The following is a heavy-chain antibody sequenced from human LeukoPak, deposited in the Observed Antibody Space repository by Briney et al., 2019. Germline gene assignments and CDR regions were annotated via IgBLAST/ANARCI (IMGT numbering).Heavy chain of an antibody. CDR3: ARLSSSWAFDY. J-gene: IGHJ4*02. Sequence: PSETLSLTCAVYGGSFSGYYWSWIRQPPGKGLEWIGEINHSGSTNYNPSLKSRVTISVDTSKNQFSLKLSSVTAADTAVYYCARLSSSWAFDYWGQGTLVTVSS. CDR1: GGSFSGYY. V-gene: IGHV4-34*01. D-gene: IGHD6-13*01. CDR2: INHSGST.